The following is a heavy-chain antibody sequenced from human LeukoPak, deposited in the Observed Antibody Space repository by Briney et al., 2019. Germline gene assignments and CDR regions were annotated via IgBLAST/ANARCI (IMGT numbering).Heavy chain of an antibody. D-gene: IGHD3-22*01. J-gene: IGHJ4*02. Sequence: GGSLRLSCAASGFTFSSYGIHWVRQAPGKGLEWVAFIRYDGSNKYYADSVKGRFTISRDNSKNTLYLQMNSLRAEDTAVYYCAKDQRITMTSDYWGQGTLVTVSS. CDR1: GFTFSSYG. CDR2: IRYDGSNK. V-gene: IGHV3-30*02. CDR3: AKDQRITMTSDY.